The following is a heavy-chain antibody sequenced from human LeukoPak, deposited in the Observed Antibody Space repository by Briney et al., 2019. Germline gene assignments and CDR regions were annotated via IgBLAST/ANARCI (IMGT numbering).Heavy chain of an antibody. V-gene: IGHV3-7*01. D-gene: IGHD3-10*01. CDR1: GFTFSDYY. Sequence: GGSLRLSCAASGFTFSDYYMSWVRQAPGKGLEWVANIKQDGSEKYYVGSVKGRFTISRDNAKNSLYLQMNSLRAEDTAVYYCARDWAGGYFDYWGQGTLVTVSS. CDR2: IKQDGSEK. J-gene: IGHJ4*02. CDR3: ARDWAGGYFDY.